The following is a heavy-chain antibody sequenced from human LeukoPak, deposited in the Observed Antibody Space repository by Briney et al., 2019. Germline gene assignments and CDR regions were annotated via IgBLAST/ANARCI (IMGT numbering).Heavy chain of an antibody. V-gene: IGHV4-4*02. J-gene: IGHJ6*03. Sequence: SETLSLTCTVSGDPGSRSDWWGWVRQPPGKWLEWIGEIHQFGSPNYNPSLKSRVTLIGDKSSNQFSRKLSSVTAADTAVYYCARRDLYYYYYMDVWGKGTTVTISS. CDR1: GDPGSRSDW. CDR3: ARRDLYYYYYMDV. CDR2: IHQFGSP.